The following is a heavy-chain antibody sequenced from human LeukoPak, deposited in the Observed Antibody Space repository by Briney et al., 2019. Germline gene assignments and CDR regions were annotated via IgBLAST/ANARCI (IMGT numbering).Heavy chain of an antibody. D-gene: IGHD1-26*01. CDR2: ISGSGGGT. V-gene: IGHV3-23*01. Sequence: QSGGSLRLSCAASGFTFSTYSMSWVRQAPGKRLEWVSGISGSGGGTYYADSVKGRFTISRDNSKNTLYLQMNSLRAEDTAVYYCAKAGSIRFDYWGQGTLVTVSS. J-gene: IGHJ4*02. CDR3: AKAGSIRFDY. CDR1: GFTFSTYS.